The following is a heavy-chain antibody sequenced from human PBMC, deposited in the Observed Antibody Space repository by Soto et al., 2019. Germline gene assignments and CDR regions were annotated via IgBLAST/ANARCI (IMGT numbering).Heavy chain of an antibody. D-gene: IGHD3-16*02. Sequence: QVQLQQWGAGLLKPSETLSLTCAVYGGSFSGYYWSWIRQPPGKGLEWIGEINHSGSTNYNPSLKSRVTISVDTSKNQFSLKLSSVTAADTAVYYCASPYYDYIWGSYRRGTNRYWGQGTLVTVSS. CDR3: ASPYYDYIWGSYRRGTNRY. V-gene: IGHV4-34*01. CDR2: INHSGST. CDR1: GGSFSGYY. J-gene: IGHJ4*02.